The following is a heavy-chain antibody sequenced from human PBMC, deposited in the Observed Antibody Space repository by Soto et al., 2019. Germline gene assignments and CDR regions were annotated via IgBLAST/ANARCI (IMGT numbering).Heavy chain of an antibody. D-gene: IGHD2-2*02. CDR1: GFTVSSNY. CDR3: ARGSCSSTSCYTTPFDY. V-gene: IGHV3-53*01. CDR2: IYSDGRT. J-gene: IGHJ4*02. Sequence: GGSLRLSCAASGFTVSSNYMSWVRQAPGKGLEWVSVIYSDGRTYYADSVKGRFTISRDNSKNTLYLQMNSLRAEDTAVYYCARGSCSSTSCYTTPFDYWGQGTLVTVSS.